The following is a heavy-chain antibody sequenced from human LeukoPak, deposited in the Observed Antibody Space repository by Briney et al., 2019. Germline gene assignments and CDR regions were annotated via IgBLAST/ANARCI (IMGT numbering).Heavy chain of an antibody. V-gene: IGHV4-59*01. CDR1: GGSMSSYY. D-gene: IGHD3-3*01. CDR2: IYHSGST. J-gene: IGHJ4*02. Sequence: SETLSLTCIVSGGSMSSYYWSWIRQSPGKGLEWIGYIYHSGSTDYNSSLKSRVTISEDTSKKQFSLKVSSVTSADTAVYYCARGFRGVSFDYWGQGTLVTVSS. CDR3: ARGFRGVSFDY.